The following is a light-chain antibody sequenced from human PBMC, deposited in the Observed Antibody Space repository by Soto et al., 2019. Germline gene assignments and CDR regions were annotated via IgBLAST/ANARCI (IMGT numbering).Light chain of an antibody. V-gene: IGKV1-5*01. Sequence: DIQMTQSPSTLSASVGDRVTITCRASQSISSWLAWYQQKPGKAPNLLIYDASSLESGVPSRFSGSGSGTEFTLTISSLQPDDFATYYCQQYNRYRWTFGQGTKVDIK. CDR3: QQYNRYRWT. CDR2: DAS. CDR1: QSISSW. J-gene: IGKJ1*01.